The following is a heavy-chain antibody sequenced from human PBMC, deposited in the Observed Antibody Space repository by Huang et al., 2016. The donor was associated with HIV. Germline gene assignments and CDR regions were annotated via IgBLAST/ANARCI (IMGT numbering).Heavy chain of an antibody. CDR1: GGSFSGHY. D-gene: IGHD3-22*01. CDR2: ISDSGST. CDR3: ARMFKYDSGGYWGNDAFDI. V-gene: IGHV4-34*02. J-gene: IGHJ3*02. Sequence: QVQLQQWGAALLKPSEPLSLTCAVSGGSFSGHYWTWFRQPPGRGLEWIREISDSGSTTYNPALKSRVNSSGDTSQSQFSLKLNSVTAADTAIYYCARMFKYDSGGYWGNDAFDIWGQGTMVTVSS.